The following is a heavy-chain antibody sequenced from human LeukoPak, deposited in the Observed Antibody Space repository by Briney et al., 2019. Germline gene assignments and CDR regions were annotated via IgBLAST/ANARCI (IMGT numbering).Heavy chain of an antibody. D-gene: IGHD3-3*01. CDR3: ARVMRFLEWAGGFDP. CDR1: GFTFSSYW. V-gene: IGHV3-7*01. CDR2: IKQDGSER. Sequence: GGSLRLXCAASGFTFSSYWMSWVRQAPGKGLEWVANIKQDGSERYYVDSAKGRFTISRDNAKNSLYLQMNSLRAEDTAVYYCARVMRFLEWAGGFDPWGQGTLVTVSS. J-gene: IGHJ5*02.